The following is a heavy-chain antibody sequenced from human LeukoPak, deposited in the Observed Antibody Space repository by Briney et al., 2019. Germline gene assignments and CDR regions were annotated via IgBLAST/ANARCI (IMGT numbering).Heavy chain of an antibody. J-gene: IGHJ4*02. CDR2: MSGVGVST. Sequence: GGSLRLSCTASGFTFSNFAMSWVRQAPGKGLEWVSSMSGVGVSTYYADSVKGRFTISRDNSKNTLYLQMHSLRAEDTAVYYCAKVRAGHYFDYWGQGTLVTVSS. D-gene: IGHD6-19*01. V-gene: IGHV3-23*01. CDR3: AKVRAGHYFDY. CDR1: GFTFSNFA.